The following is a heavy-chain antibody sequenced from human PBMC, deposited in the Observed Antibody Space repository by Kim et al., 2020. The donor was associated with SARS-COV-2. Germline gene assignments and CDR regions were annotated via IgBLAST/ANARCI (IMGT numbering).Heavy chain of an antibody. V-gene: IGHV2-5*01. D-gene: IGHD6-13*01. Sequence: YSPSLKSRLTITKDATKTQVVLTMTNMDPVDTATYYCAHRPAAAGTPFDYWGQGTLVTVSP. CDR3: AHRPAAAGTPFDY. J-gene: IGHJ4*02.